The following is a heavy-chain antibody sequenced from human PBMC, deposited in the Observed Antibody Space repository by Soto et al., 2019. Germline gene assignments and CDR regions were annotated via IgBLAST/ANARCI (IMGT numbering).Heavy chain of an antibody. J-gene: IGHJ4*02. CDR2: IDYRGNT. V-gene: IGHV4-39*02. CDR3: ARLEGLGTSAYYFDF. Sequence: QLQLQESGPGLVKPSETLSLTCSVSGDSINSDKYYWGWIRQPTGKGQEWTGSIDYRGNTYYNPSLPTRVTITLDKSKGHFTLKLNPVTDADSAVYFCARLEGLGTSAYYFDFWGQGALVTVSS. CDR1: GDSINSDKYY. D-gene: IGHD2-2*01.